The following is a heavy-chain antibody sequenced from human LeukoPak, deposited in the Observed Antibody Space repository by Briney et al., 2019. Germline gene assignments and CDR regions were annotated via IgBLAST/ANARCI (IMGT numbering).Heavy chain of an antibody. J-gene: IGHJ4*02. CDR1: GDSISSYY. Sequence: SETLSLTCTVSGDSISSYYWSWIRQPPGKGLEWIGYIYYSGSTNYSPSLKSRVTISVDTSKNQFSLNLTSVTAADTAVYYCARQKIVALSPFDYWGQGTLVSVSS. CDR3: ARQKIVALSPFDY. D-gene: IGHD3-3*02. V-gene: IGHV4-59*08. CDR2: IYYSGST.